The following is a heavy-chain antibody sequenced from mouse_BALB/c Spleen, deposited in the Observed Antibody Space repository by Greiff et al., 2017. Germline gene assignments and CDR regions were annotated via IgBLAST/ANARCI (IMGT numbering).Heavy chain of an antibody. CDR2: IWSGGST. Sequence: VMLVESGPGLVQPSQSLSITCTVSGFSLTSYGVHWVRQSPGKGLEWLGVIWSGGSTDYNAAFISRLSISKDNSKSQVFFKMNSLQANDTAIYYCARNLDYGNYGTDWYFDVWGAGTTVTVSS. CDR3: ARNLDYGNYGTDWYFDV. V-gene: IGHV2-2*02. J-gene: IGHJ1*01. CDR1: GFSLTSYG. D-gene: IGHD2-1*01.